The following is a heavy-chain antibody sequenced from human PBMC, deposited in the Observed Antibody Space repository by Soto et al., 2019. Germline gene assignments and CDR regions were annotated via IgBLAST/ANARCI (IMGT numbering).Heavy chain of an antibody. CDR1: GFTFDDYA. J-gene: IGHJ4*02. D-gene: IGHD1-26*01. CDR2: ISGDGGST. CDR3: AKDGSRGGSDFDY. V-gene: IGHV3-43*02. Sequence: RGSLKLSCAASGFTFDDYAMHWVRQAPGKGLEWVSLISGDGGSTYYADSVKGRFIISRDNSKNSLYLQMNSLRTEDAAFYYCAKDGSRGGSDFDYWGQGTLVTVSS.